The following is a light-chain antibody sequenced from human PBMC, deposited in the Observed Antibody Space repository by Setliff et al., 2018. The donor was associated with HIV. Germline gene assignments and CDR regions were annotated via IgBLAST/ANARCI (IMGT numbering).Light chain of an antibody. CDR3: QQYDSYPLT. Sequence: DIQMTQSPSTVSASVGDRVTITCRASQSISSWLAWYQQKPGKAPNLLIYKASSLQSGVPSRFSGSGSGTEFTLTITSLQPDDFATYYCQQYDSYPLTFGGGTRWIS. J-gene: IGKJ4*01. CDR1: QSISSW. V-gene: IGKV1-5*03. CDR2: KAS.